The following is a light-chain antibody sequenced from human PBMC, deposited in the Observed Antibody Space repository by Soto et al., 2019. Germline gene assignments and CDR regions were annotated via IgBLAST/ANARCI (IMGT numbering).Light chain of an antibody. V-gene: IGLV2-14*01. CDR3: CSYAGNGAWV. Sequence: QSVLPQPASVSGSPGPSITISCTGTSSDVGGYNYVSWYQQHPGNAPKLMIYEVSNRPSGVSDRFSGSKSGNTASLTIAGLQAEDEGDFFCCSYAGNGAWVFGGGTKLNVL. CDR1: SSDVGGYNY. J-gene: IGLJ3*02. CDR2: EVS.